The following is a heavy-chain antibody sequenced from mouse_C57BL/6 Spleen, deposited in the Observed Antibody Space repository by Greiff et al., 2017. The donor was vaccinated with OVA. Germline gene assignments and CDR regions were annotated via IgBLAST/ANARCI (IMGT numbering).Heavy chain of an antibody. D-gene: IGHD1-1*01. CDR3: AIITTVVAPDY. CDR2: FYPGDGDT. J-gene: IGHJ2*01. Sequence: QVQLQQSGPELVKPGASVKISCTASGYAFSSSWMNWVKQRPGKGLEWIVRFYPGDGDTNYNGKFKGKATLTADKSSSTAYMQLSSLTSEDSAVYFCAIITTVVAPDYWGQGTTLTVSS. CDR1: GYAFSSSW. V-gene: IGHV1-82*01.